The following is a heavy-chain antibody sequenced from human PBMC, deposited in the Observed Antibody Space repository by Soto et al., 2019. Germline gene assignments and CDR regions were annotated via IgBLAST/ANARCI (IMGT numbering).Heavy chain of an antibody. V-gene: IGHV4-39*01. CDR2: IYSSGGT. CDR3: ARYQAASMIDY. D-gene: IGHD6-13*01. CDR1: GGSIGSSSYY. Sequence: SETLSLTCTVSGGSIGSSSYYWGWIRQPPGKGLEWIGSIYSSGGTHYDPSLRSRVTISVDTSKNQFSPRLTSVTAADTAVYYCARYQAASMIDYWGQGTLVTVSS. J-gene: IGHJ4*02.